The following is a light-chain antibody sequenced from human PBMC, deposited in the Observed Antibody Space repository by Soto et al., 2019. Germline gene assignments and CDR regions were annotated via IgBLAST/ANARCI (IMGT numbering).Light chain of an antibody. CDR3: QQYGSSPGT. V-gene: IGKV3D-15*02. J-gene: IGKJ1*01. CDR1: QSVTSN. CDR2: DAS. Sequence: EKVMTQSPATLSVSPGDRAALSCRASQSVTSNLAWYQQKPGQAPRLLIYDASNRATGIPARFSGSGSGTEFTLTISSLQSEDFAVYYCQQYGSSPGTFGQGTKVDI.